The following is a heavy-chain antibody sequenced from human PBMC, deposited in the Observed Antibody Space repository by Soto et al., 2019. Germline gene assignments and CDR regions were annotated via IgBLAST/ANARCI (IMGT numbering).Heavy chain of an antibody. CDR2: INHNSGDT. D-gene: IGHD3-22*01. CDR1: GYTFTGYY. V-gene: IGHV1-2*02. J-gene: IGHJ3*02. CDR3: ARGFYYDSGYWAAFDI. Sequence: ASVKVSFKASGYTFTGYYMHWGRQAPGQGLEWMGWINHNSGDTNYAQKFQGRVIMTRDTSISTAYMELSGLRSDDTAVYYCARGFYYDSGYWAAFDIWGQGTMVTVSS.